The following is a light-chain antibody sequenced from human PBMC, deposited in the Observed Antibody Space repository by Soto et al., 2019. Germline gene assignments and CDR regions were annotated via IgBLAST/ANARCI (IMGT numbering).Light chain of an antibody. V-gene: IGKV3-15*01. J-gene: IGKJ1*01. CDR1: QSISDT. CDR2: GAS. CDR3: QHYVTSLTT. Sequence: EIVMTQSPATLSVSPGGRATLSCRASQSISDTLAWYQQKPGQAPRLLIYGASTRAPGFPARFSGSGSGTDFTLTISRLEPEDFAVYYCQHYVTSLTTFGQGTKVDIK.